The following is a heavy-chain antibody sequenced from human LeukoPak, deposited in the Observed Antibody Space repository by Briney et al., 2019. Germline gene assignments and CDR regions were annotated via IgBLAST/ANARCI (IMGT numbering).Heavy chain of an antibody. V-gene: IGHV3-23*01. CDR3: AKDLNYYGSGPSDFDY. Sequence: PGGSLRLSCAASGFIFSIYAMSWVRQAPGKGLEWVSAISGSGGSTYYADSVKGRFTISRDNSKNTLYLQMNSLRAEDTAVYYCAKDLNYYGSGPSDFDYWGQGTLVTVSS. CDR1: GFIFSIYA. D-gene: IGHD3-10*01. J-gene: IGHJ4*02. CDR2: ISGSGGST.